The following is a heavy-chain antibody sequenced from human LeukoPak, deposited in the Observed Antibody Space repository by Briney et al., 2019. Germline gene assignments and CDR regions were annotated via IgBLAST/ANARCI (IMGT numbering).Heavy chain of an antibody. CDR3: ARGLWGPRRLPYY. CDR2: INHSGST. CDR1: GGSFSGYY. J-gene: IGHJ4*02. Sequence: PSETLSLTCAVYGGSFSGYYWSWIRQPPGKGLEWIGEINHSGSTNYNPSLKSRVTISVDTSKNQFSLKLSSVTAADKAVYYCARGLWGPRRLPYYWGQGTLVTVSS. D-gene: IGHD3-10*01. V-gene: IGHV4-34*01.